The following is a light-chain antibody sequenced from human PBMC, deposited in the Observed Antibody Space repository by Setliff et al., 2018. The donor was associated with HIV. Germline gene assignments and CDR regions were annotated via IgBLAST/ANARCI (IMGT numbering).Light chain of an antibody. V-gene: IGLV2-23*02. CDR2: EVH. Sequence: QSALAQPASVSGSPGQSITISCTGTSSDIGSYNLVSWYQQHPGKAPKLMIYEVHKRPSGVSNRFSGSKSGNTASLTISGLQAEDEADYYCCSYAGLNTYVFGTGTKVTVL. J-gene: IGLJ1*01. CDR1: SSDIGSYNL. CDR3: CSYAGLNTYV.